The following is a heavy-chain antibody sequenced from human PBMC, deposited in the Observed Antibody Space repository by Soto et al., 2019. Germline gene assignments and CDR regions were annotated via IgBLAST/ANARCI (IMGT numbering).Heavy chain of an antibody. J-gene: IGHJ6*02. CDR3: ARDSGRGVVDV. CDR2: ISSSSSYI. Sequence: EVQLVESGGGLVKPGGSLRLSCAASGFTFSSYSMNGVRQPPGKGLEWVSSISSSSSYIYYADSLKGRFTISRDSAKKSLYLQMNSLRAEDTAVYYCARDSGRGVVDVWGQGTTVTVSS. V-gene: IGHV3-21*01. CDR1: GFTFSSYS. D-gene: IGHD3-10*01.